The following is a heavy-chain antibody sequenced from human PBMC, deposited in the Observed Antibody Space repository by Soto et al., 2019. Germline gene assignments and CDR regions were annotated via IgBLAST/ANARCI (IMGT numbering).Heavy chain of an antibody. CDR1: TVWGHA. V-gene: IGHV3-23*01. CDR3: ARWSLFSFCMVV. J-gene: IGHJ6*03. D-gene: IGHD2-8*01. Sequence: TVWGHAIDFGSQALGKRLERVSAISGSGGSTYYADSVKGRFTISRDNSKNTLYLQMNSLRAEDSAVYCCARWSLFSFCMVVSAKRTTITVSS. CDR2: ISGSGGST.